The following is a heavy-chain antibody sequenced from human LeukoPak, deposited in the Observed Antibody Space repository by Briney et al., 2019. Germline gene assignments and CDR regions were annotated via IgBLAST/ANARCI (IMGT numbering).Heavy chain of an antibody. CDR3: AKGSSPFDY. CDR1: AFIFSGHW. Sequence: GGSLRHSCEGSAFIFSGHWMNWVRQTPGKGLEWVASIKEDGSERQYVDSVKGRFSISRDNTKGSLFLQMNSLRAEDTAVYYCAKGSSPFDYWGQGTLVTVSS. V-gene: IGHV3-7*03. D-gene: IGHD6-13*01. CDR2: IKEDGSER. J-gene: IGHJ4*02.